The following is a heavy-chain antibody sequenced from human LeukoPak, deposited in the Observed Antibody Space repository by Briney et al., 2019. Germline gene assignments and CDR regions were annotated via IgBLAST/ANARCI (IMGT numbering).Heavy chain of an antibody. D-gene: IGHD6-19*01. J-gene: IGHJ3*02. CDR3: AKSRSVADAFDI. CDR2: ITGSDDAT. Sequence: GGSLRLSCAASGFSVSSYAMSWVRQAPGKGLEWLSAITGSDDATYHADSVKGRFTISRDRSKNTLYLEMNGLRAEDTAVYHCAKSRSVADAFDIWGRRAMVTVSS. CDR1: GFSVSSYA. V-gene: IGHV3-23*01.